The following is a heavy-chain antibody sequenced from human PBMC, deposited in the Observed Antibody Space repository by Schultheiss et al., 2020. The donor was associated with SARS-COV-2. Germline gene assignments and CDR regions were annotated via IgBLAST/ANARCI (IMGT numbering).Heavy chain of an antibody. Sequence: SETLSLTCAVYGGSFSGYYWSWIRQPPGKGLEWIGEINHSGSTNYNPYLKSRVTISVDTSMNQFCLRLSSVTAADTAVYYCSSSGWYSDYWGQGTLVTVSS. CDR3: SSSGWYSDY. CDR2: INHSGST. J-gene: IGHJ4*02. V-gene: IGHV4-34*01. D-gene: IGHD6-19*01. CDR1: GGSFSGYY.